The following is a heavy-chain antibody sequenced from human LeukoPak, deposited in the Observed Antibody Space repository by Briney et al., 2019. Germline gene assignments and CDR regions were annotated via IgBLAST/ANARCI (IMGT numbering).Heavy chain of an antibody. J-gene: IGHJ3*02. CDR3: ARAFPGAFDI. Sequence: PSETLSLTCTVSGGSISSGGYYWSWIRQHPGKGLERIGYIYYSGSTYYNPSLKSRVTISVDTSKNQFSLKLSSVTAADTAVYYCARAFPGAFDIWGQGTMVTVSS. V-gene: IGHV4-31*03. CDR1: GGSISSGGYY. CDR2: IYYSGST.